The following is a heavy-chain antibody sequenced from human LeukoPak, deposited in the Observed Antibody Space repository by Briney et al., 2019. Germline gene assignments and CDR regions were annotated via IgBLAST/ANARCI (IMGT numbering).Heavy chain of an antibody. J-gene: IGHJ5*02. D-gene: IGHD3-22*01. V-gene: IGHV4-34*01. CDR1: GGSFSGYY. Sequence: PSETLSLTCAVYGGSFSGYYWSWIRQPPGKGLEWIGEINHSGSTNYNPSLKSRVTISVDTSKNQFSLKLTSVTAADTAVYYCARATYYYDSSGYKTSYYWFDPWGQGTLVTVSS. CDR2: INHSGST. CDR3: ARATYYYDSSGYKTSYYWFDP.